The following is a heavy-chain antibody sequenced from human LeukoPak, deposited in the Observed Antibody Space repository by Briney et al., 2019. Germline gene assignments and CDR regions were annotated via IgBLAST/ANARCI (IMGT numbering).Heavy chain of an antibody. D-gene: IGHD4-17*01. J-gene: IGHJ4*02. V-gene: IGHV3-23*01. CDR1: GFTYSTYV. CDR3: ARDIDNGDYVVY. CDR2: IGSSGDIT. Sequence: PGGSLRLSCAASGFTYSTYVMTWVRQAPGMGLEWVSSIGSSGDITYYADSVKGRFTISRDNSKNTLYLQMNSLRAEDTAVYYCARDIDNGDYVVYWGQGTLVTVSS.